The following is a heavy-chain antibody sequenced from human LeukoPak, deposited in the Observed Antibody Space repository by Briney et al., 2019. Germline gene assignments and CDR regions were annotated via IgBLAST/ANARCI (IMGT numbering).Heavy chain of an antibody. D-gene: IGHD3-10*01. J-gene: IGHJ4*02. CDR2: IRYDGSNK. Sequence: GGSLRLSCAASGFTFSSDGRHWVRQAPGKGLEWVAFIRYDGSNKYYADSVKGRFTISRDNSKNTLYLQMNSLRAEDTAVYYCAKLYGSGDSHGASLDYWGQGTLVTVSS. CDR3: AKLYGSGDSHGASLDY. V-gene: IGHV3-30*02. CDR1: GFTFSSDG.